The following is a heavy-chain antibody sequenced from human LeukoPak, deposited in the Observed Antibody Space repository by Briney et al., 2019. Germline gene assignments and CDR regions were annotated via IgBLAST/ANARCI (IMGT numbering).Heavy chain of an antibody. CDR3: ANGGTYSSGP. V-gene: IGHV4-34*01. Sequence: SETLSLTCAVYGGSFSGYCWSWIRQPPGKGLEWIGEINHSGSTNYNPSLKSRVTISVDTSKNQFSLKLSSVTAADTAVYYCANGGTYSSGPWGQGTLVTVSS. D-gene: IGHD3-22*01. J-gene: IGHJ5*02. CDR2: INHSGST. CDR1: GGSFSGYC.